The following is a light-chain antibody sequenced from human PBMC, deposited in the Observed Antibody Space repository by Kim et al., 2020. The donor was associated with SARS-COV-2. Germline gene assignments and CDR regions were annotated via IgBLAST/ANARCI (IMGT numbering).Light chain of an antibody. CDR2: GAS. J-gene: IGKJ1*01. Sequence: SPRERATLSCRASQSVSSSYLAWYQQKPGQAPRLLIYGASSRATGIPDRFSGSGSGTDFTLTISRLEPEDFAVYYCQQYGSSPRTFGQGTKVEIK. CDR1: QSVSSSY. V-gene: IGKV3-20*01. CDR3: QQYGSSPRT.